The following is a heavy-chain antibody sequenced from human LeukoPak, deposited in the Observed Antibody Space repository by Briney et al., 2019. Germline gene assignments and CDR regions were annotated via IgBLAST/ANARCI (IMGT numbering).Heavy chain of an antibody. CDR1: GDSISSDY. CDR2: ISVSGSA. Sequence: SETLSLTCTVSGDSISSDYWSWIRQPAGKGLEWIGRISVSGSANYNPSLKSRVTMSVDTSKNQFSLRLSSVTAADTAVYYCARGVGYSGYDVWTYFDYWGQGTLVTVSS. D-gene: IGHD5-12*01. V-gene: IGHV4-4*07. CDR3: ARGVGYSGYDVWTYFDY. J-gene: IGHJ4*02.